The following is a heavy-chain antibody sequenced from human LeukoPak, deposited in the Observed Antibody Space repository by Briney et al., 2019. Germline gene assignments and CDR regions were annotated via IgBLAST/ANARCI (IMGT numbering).Heavy chain of an antibody. D-gene: IGHD3-3*01. CDR1: GYTFTGYY. V-gene: IGHV1-2*02. CDR2: INPNSGGT. J-gene: IGHJ4*02. Sequence: ASVKVSCKASGYTFTGYYMHWVRQAPGQGLEWMGWINPNSGGTNYAQKFQGRVTMTRDTSISTAYMELSRLRSDDTAVYYCVRVRNRGYYTPFDYWGQGTLVTVSS. CDR3: VRVRNRGYYTPFDY.